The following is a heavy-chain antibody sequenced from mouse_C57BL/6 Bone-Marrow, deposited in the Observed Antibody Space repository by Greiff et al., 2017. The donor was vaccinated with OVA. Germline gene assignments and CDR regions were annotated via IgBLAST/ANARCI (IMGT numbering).Heavy chain of an antibody. CDR1: GFTFSSYA. V-gene: IGHV5-4*01. Sequence: EVKLVESGGGLVKPGGSLKLSCAASGFTFSSYAMSWVRQTPEKRLEWVATISDGGSYTYYPDNVKGRFTISRDNAKNNLYLQMSHLKSEDTAMYYCEREYYGSSYGYFDVWGTGTTVTVSS. J-gene: IGHJ1*03. D-gene: IGHD1-1*01. CDR3: EREYYGSSYGYFDV. CDR2: ISDGGSYT.